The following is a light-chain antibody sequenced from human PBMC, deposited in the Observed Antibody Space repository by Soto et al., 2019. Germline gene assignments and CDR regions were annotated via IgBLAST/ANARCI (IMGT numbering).Light chain of an antibody. J-gene: IGKJ4*01. CDR2: KAS. Sequence: DVQLTQSASTLSGSVGDRVTITFRASQTISSWLAWYQQKPGKAPKLLIYKASTLKSGVPSRFSGSGSGTEFTLTISSLHPDDFATYYCQQYNSIPLTLGGRTKV. V-gene: IGKV1-5*03. CDR3: QQYNSIPLT. CDR1: QTISSW.